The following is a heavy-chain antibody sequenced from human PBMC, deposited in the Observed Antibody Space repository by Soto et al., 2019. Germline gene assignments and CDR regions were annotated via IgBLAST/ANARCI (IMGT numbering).Heavy chain of an antibody. Sequence: PGESLKISCKGSGYSFTSYWIGWVRQMPGKGLEWMGIIYPGDSDTRYSPSFQGQVTISADKSISTAYLQWSSLKASDTATYYCARRNTAMDSYYYGMDVWGQGTTVTVSS. CDR2: IYPGDSDT. D-gene: IGHD5-18*01. V-gene: IGHV5-51*01. J-gene: IGHJ6*02. CDR1: GYSFTSYW. CDR3: ARRNTAMDSYYYGMDV.